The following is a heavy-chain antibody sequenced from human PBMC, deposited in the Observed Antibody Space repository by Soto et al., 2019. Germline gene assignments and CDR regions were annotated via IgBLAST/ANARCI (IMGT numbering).Heavy chain of an antibody. CDR1: GFTGSSYE. V-gene: IGHV3-48*03. CDR3: ARETTVKIRWLGAYYYYGMDV. J-gene: IGHJ6*02. CDR2: ISSSGSTI. D-gene: IGHD4-4*01. Sequence: GGPLILSCAASGFTGSSYEMNWVSQAPGKGLEWVSYISSSGSTIYYADSVKGRFTISRDNAKNSLYLQMNSLRAEDTAVYYCARETTVKIRWLGAYYYYGMDVWGQGTTVTVSS.